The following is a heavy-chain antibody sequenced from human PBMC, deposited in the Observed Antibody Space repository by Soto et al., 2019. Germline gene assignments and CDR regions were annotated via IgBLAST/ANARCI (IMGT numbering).Heavy chain of an antibody. CDR1: GFTFSSYA. J-gene: IGHJ6*02. CDR3: AKDYGDIVVVPAASMDV. CDR2: ISGSGGST. D-gene: IGHD2-2*01. Sequence: QPGGSLRLSCAASGFTFSSYAMSWVRQAPGKGLEWVSAISGSGGSTYYADSVKGRFTISRDNSKNALYLQMNSLRAEDTAVYYCAKDYGDIVVVPAASMDVWGQGTTVTVSS. V-gene: IGHV3-23*01.